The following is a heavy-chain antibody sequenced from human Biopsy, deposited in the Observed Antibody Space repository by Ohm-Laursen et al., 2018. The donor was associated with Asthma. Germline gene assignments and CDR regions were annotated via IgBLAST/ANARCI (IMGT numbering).Heavy chain of an antibody. Sequence: ASVTVSCKSLGGTFNTYVIGWVGQAPGQGLEWMGGINSVFGTTTYPQKFQDRVTITADDSTSTVYMELSSLRSEDTAVYYCARKAGSCISRTCYSLDFWGQGTLVTVSS. D-gene: IGHD2-2*01. V-gene: IGHV1-69*13. CDR1: GGTFNTYV. J-gene: IGHJ4*02. CDR3: ARKAGSCISRTCYSLDF. CDR2: INSVFGTT.